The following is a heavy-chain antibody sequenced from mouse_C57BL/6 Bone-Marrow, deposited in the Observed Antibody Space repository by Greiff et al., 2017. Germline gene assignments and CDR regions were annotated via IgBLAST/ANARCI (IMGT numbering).Heavy chain of an antibody. CDR3: ARRPDYGSSYEGAY. V-gene: IGHV1-81*01. D-gene: IGHD1-1*01. Sequence: VQLQQSGAELARPGASVKLSCTASGYTFTSYGISWVKQRTGQGLEWIGEIYPRSGNTYYNEKFKGKATLTADKSSSPAYMELRGLTSEDSAVYFCARRPDYGSSYEGAYWGQGTTLTVSS. CDR2: IYPRSGNT. CDR1: GYTFTSYG. J-gene: IGHJ2*01.